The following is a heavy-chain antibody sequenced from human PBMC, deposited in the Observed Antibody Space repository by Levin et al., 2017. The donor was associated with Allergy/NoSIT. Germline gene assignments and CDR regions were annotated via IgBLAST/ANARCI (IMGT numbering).Heavy chain of an antibody. V-gene: IGHV3-23*01. CDR3: AKGLTTALWNPFDC. Sequence: GGSLRLSCAASGFTFSSYAMSWVRQAPGKGLEWVSPISGSGGSTYYADSVKGRFTISRDNSKNTLYLQMNSLRGEDTAVYYCAKGLTTALWNPFDCWGQGTLVTVSS. D-gene: IGHD1-1*01. J-gene: IGHJ4*02. CDR2: ISGSGGST. CDR1: GFTFSSYA.